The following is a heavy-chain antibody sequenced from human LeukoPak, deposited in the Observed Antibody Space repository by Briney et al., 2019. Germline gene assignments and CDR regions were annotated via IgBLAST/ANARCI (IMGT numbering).Heavy chain of an antibody. CDR2: IRSKANTYAA. CDR1: GFTFSGTA. CDR3: TFFTY. J-gene: IGHJ4*02. Sequence: GGSLRLSCAASGFTFSGTAIHWVRQASGKGLEWVGRIRSKANTYAAAYAASVKGRFTISRDDSKNTAYLQMNSLKTEDTAVYYCTFFTYWGQGALVTVSS. D-gene: IGHD3-3*01. V-gene: IGHV3-73*01.